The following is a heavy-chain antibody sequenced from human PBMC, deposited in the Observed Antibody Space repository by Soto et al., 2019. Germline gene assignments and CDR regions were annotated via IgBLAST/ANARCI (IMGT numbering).Heavy chain of an antibody. Sequence: PGGSLRLSCAASGFTFSTYAMSWVRQAPGKGLEWVSGIPKSGDSTYYADSVKGRFTISRDNSKNTLYLQMNSLRAEDTAFYYCVRGASLNFDYWGQGTLVTVSS. D-gene: IGHD1-26*01. CDR3: VRGASLNFDY. V-gene: IGHV3-23*01. CDR2: IPKSGDST. J-gene: IGHJ4*02. CDR1: GFTFSTYA.